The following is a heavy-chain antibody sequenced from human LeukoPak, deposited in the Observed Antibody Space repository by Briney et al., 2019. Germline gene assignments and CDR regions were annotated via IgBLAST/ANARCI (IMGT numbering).Heavy chain of an antibody. J-gene: IGHJ4*02. V-gene: IGHV3-23*01. CDR2: ISGSGGST. Sequence: GGSLRLSCAASGFTFSSYAMSWVRQAPGKGLEWVSAISGSGGSTYYADFVKGRFTISRDNSKNTLYLQMNSLRAEDTAVYYCAKAGSSGWYSYDYWGQGTLVTVSS. CDR3: AKAGSSGWYSYDY. CDR1: GFTFSSYA. D-gene: IGHD6-19*01.